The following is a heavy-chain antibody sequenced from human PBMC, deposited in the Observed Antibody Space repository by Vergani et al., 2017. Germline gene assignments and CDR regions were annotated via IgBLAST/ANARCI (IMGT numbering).Heavy chain of an antibody. J-gene: IGHJ6*02. D-gene: IGHD3-10*01. CDR3: ARGIAIRRFGELYPVTPYYYYGMDF. Sequence: QVQLVQSGAEVKKPGSSVKVSCKASGGTFSSYAISWVRQAPGQGLEWMGGIIPIFGTANYAQKFQGRVTITADESTSTAYMELSSLRSEDTAVYYCARGIAIRRFGELYPVTPYYYYGMDFWGQGTTVTVSS. V-gene: IGHV1-69*12. CDR1: GGTFSSYA. CDR2: IIPIFGTA.